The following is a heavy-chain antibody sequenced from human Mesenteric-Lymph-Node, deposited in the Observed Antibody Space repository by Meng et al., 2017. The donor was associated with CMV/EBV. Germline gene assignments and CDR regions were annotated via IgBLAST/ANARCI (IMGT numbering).Heavy chain of an antibody. V-gene: IGHV1-2*02. CDR3: ARDRLSGAGHFDF. Sequence: ASVKVSCKASGYTFTGYYMHWVRQAPGQGLEWMGWINPNSGGTNYAQKFQGRVTMTRDTSTSTVYMELSSLRSEDTAVYYCARDRLSGAGHFDFWGQGTLVTVSS. CDR1: GYTFTGYY. J-gene: IGHJ4*02. CDR2: INPNSGGT. D-gene: IGHD1-26*01.